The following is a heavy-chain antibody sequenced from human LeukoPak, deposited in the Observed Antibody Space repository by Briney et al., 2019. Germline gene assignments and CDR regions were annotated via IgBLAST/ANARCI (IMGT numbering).Heavy chain of an antibody. J-gene: IGHJ6*02. V-gene: IGHV4-61*01. Sequence: SETLSLTCTVSGGSVNSGSYYWSWIRQPPGKGLEWIGYIYYSGSTNYNPSLKSRVTISVDTSKNQFSLKLSSVTAADTAVYYCARGWYYYDSSGYPSVLLGGMDVWGQGTTVTVSS. CDR2: IYYSGST. CDR1: GGSVNSGSYY. CDR3: ARGWYYYDSSGYPSVLLGGMDV. D-gene: IGHD3-22*01.